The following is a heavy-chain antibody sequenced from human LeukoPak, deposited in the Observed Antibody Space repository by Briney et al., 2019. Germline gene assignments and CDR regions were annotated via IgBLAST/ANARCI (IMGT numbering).Heavy chain of an antibody. CDR2: ISAYNGNT. CDR1: GYTFTSYG. Sequence: ASVKVSCKASGYTFTSYGISWVRQAPGQGPEWMGWISAYNGNTNYAQKLQGRGTMTTDTSTSTAYMELRSLRSDDTAVYYCARDHCSGGSCYPQDWFDPWGQGTLVTVSS. V-gene: IGHV1-18*01. D-gene: IGHD2-15*01. CDR3: ARDHCSGGSCYPQDWFDP. J-gene: IGHJ5*02.